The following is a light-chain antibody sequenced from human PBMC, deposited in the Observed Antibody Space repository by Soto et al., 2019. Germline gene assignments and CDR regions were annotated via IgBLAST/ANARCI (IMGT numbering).Light chain of an antibody. CDR3: QQSYSTPRT. CDR1: QGVGNS. J-gene: IGKJ1*01. Sequence: DIQMTQSPSSLSASAGDRVTITCRASQGVGNSLHWYQQKPGKAPKRLIYAASSLQSGVASRFSGSGSGTDFTLTISSLQPEDFATYYCQQSYSTPRTFGQGTKVEIK. CDR2: AAS. V-gene: IGKV1-39*01.